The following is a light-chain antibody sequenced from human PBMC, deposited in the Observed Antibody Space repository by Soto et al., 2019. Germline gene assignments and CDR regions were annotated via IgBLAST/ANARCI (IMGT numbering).Light chain of an antibody. V-gene: IGKV3-15*01. CDR1: QSVGRN. J-gene: IGKJ1*01. CDR3: QQYNDWPRT. CDR2: GAT. Sequence: ENVLTQSPGTLSLSPGERATLSCRASQSVGRNYLAWFQQKSGQAPRLVIYGATTRATGIPARFSGSGSGTEFTLTISSLQSEDSAVYYCQQYNDWPRTFGQGTKADIK.